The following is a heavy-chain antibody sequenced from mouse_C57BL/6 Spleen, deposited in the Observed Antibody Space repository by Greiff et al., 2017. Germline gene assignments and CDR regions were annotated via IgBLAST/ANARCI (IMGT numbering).Heavy chain of an antibody. CDR3: ARSLYDYDDYFDY. D-gene: IGHD2-4*01. CDR2: IYPRDGST. CDR1: GYTFTSYD. V-gene: IGHV1-85*01. Sequence: VQLQQSGPELVKPGASVKLSCKASGYTFTSYDINWVKQRPGQGLEWIGWIYPRDGSTKYNEKFKGKATLTVDTSSSTAYMELHSLTSEDSAVYYCARSLYDYDDYFDYWGQGTTLTVSS. J-gene: IGHJ2*01.